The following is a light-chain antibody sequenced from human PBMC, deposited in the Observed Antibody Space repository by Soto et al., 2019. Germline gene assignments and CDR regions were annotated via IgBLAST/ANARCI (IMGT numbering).Light chain of an antibody. CDR1: SSNIGSHA. CDR2: SYT. J-gene: IGLJ2*01. V-gene: IGLV1-44*01. CDR3: AAWDDSRNGVV. Sequence: QSVLAQPPSVSGTPGQRVTIFCSGSSSNIGSHAVNWYQQLPGTAPKLLIYSYTKRASGVPDRFSVSRSGTAASLDISGLQSAEGAEYYCAAWDDSRNGVVFGGGTKLTVL.